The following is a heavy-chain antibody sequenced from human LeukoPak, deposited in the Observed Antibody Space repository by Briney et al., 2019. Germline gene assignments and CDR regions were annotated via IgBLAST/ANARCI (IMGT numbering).Heavy chain of an antibody. D-gene: IGHD3-10*01. V-gene: IGHV1-69*05. Sequence: SVKVSCKASGGTFSSYAISWVRQAPGQGLEWMGRIIPIFGTANYAQKFQGRVTITTDESTSTAYMELSSLRSVDTAVYYCALTYYYGSVWFDPWGQGTPVTVSS. CDR1: GGTFSSYA. CDR2: IIPIFGTA. CDR3: ALTYYYGSVWFDP. J-gene: IGHJ5*02.